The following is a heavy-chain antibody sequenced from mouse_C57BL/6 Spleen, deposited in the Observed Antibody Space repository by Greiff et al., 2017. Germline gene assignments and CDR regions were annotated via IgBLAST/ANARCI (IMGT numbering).Heavy chain of an antibody. CDR1: GYTFTSYW. V-gene: IGHV1-74*01. CDR3: AIGNGYDVGFAY. CDR2: IHPSDSDT. D-gene: IGHD2-2*01. J-gene: IGHJ3*01. Sequence: QVQLQQPGAELVKPGASVQVSCKASGYTFTSYWMHWVKQRPGQGLEWIGRIHPSDSDTNYNQKFKGKATLTVDQSSSTAYMQLSSLTSEDSAVYYFAIGNGYDVGFAYWGQGTLVTVSA.